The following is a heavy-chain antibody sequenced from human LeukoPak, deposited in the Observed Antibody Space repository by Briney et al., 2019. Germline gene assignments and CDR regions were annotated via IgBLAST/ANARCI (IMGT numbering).Heavy chain of an antibody. J-gene: IGHJ4*02. Sequence: ASVKLSCKASGYSFTDHHILWVRQAPGQGLEWMGWIHPNGRDTKYAQKYKGRMTMTTDTSITTAYMELNRVTSDDTAIYYCSGHYGPGPVWGQGTLVTASS. CDR2: IHPNGRDT. CDR3: SGHYGPGPV. V-gene: IGHV1-2*02. D-gene: IGHD3-10*01. CDR1: GYSFTDHH.